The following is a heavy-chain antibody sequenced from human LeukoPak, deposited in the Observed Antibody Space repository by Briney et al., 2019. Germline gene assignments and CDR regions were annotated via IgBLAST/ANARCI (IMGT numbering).Heavy chain of an antibody. Sequence: WASVKVSCKASGYSFTGYYMHWVRQAPGQGLEWMGWINPNSGDTKYAQKFQGRVTMTRDTSISTAYMELSRLRSDDTAVYYCASTWEGEMDTAIPLDYWGQGTLVTVSS. CDR3: ASTWEGEMDTAIPLDY. J-gene: IGHJ4*02. V-gene: IGHV1-2*02. D-gene: IGHD5-18*01. CDR2: INPNSGDT. CDR1: GYSFTGYY.